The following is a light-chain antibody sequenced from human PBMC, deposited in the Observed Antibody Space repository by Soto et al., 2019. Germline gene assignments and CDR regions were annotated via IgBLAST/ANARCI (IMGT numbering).Light chain of an antibody. V-gene: IGKV1-39*01. J-gene: IGKJ2*01. CDR3: QHSYSSPT. CDR1: QNIFTY. CDR2: ATS. Sequence: DIQVTQSPSSLSASVGDRVTITCRASQNIFTYLNWYQQRPGQAPNLLIYATSNLQSGVPSRFSGSGSGTDFTLTISSLQPEDFATYYCQHSYSSPTFGQGTKVDIK.